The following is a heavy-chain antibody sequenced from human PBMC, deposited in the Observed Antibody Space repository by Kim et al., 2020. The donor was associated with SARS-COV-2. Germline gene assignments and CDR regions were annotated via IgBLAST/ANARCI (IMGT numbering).Heavy chain of an antibody. CDR3: ARDSEVRGVIIFGGGGFDY. Sequence: ASVKVSCKASGYTFTSYAMHWVHQAPGQRLEWMGWINAGNGNTKYSQKFQGRVTITRDTSASTAYMELSSLRSEDTAVYYCARDSEVRGVIIFGGGGFDYWGQGTLVTVSS. CDR1: GYTFTSYA. J-gene: IGHJ4*02. V-gene: IGHV1-3*01. D-gene: IGHD3-10*01. CDR2: INAGNGNT.